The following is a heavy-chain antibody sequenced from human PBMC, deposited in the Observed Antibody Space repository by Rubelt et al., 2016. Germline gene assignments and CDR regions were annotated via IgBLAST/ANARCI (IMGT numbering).Heavy chain of an antibody. CDR1: GFTFSTYA. D-gene: IGHD5-24*01. V-gene: IGHV3-33*01. CDR2: IWYDGSNK. Sequence: GGGVVQPGRSLTLSCAASGFTFSTYAMQWVRQAPGKGLEWVAVIWYDGSNKKYADSVKGRFTISRDNSKSTLSLQMNSLRDEDTAVYFCATNSRNLDHWGQGTLVTVSS. J-gene: IGHJ4*02. CDR3: ATNSRNLDH.